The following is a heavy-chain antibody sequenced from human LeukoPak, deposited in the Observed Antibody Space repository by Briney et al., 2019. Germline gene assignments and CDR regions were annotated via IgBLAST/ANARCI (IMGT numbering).Heavy chain of an antibody. CDR2: IIPIFAIS. Sequence: GASVKVSSKASGGSFTNYGLSWVRQAPGQGLEWMGGIIPIFAISDLAQKFQGRVTITTDEASSTAYMELSSLTSDDTAVYFCARAGAGSGYDILHDAFDIWGQGTKVTVSS. CDR1: GGSFTNYG. J-gene: IGHJ3*02. CDR3: ARAGAGSGYDILHDAFDI. D-gene: IGHD5-12*01. V-gene: IGHV1-69*05.